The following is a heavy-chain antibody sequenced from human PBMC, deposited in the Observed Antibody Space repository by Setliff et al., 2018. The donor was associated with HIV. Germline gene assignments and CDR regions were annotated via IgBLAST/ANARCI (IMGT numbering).Heavy chain of an antibody. Sequence: AASVKVSCKASGYSFTDYYIHWVRQAPGQGLEWMGWINPKSDGTNYAQKFQGWITMTRDTSISTAYMELSRLRSDDTAVYYCARDHCSSSGCYEYSYYGMDVWGQGTTVTVSS. CDR3: ARDHCSSSGCYEYSYYGMDV. J-gene: IGHJ6*02. V-gene: IGHV1-2*04. D-gene: IGHD2-2*01. CDR2: INPKSDGT. CDR1: GYSFTDYY.